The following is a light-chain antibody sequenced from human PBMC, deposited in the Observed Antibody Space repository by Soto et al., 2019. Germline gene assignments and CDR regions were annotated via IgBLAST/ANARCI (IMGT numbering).Light chain of an antibody. Sequence: DIQMTQSPSSLSASVGDRISITCRASKDIKKKLNWLQQRPGTAPKLLIYDASNLETGVSSRYSGRGSGTDFTLIINTLQPEDIATCYCQQYDVLPYAFGQGT. CDR2: DAS. V-gene: IGKV1-33*01. J-gene: IGKJ2*01. CDR3: QQYDVLPYA. CDR1: KDIKKK.